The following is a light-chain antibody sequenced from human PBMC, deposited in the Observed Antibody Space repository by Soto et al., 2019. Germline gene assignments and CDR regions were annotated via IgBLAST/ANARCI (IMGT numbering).Light chain of an antibody. Sequence: DIQMTQSPSTLSASVGDRVTITCRASQSISSWLAWYQQKPGKAPKLLIYDASSLESGVPSRFSGSGSGTEFTLTISSLQPDDVATDYCQQYNSYRTFGQGNKVEIK. J-gene: IGKJ1*01. CDR2: DAS. CDR3: QQYNSYRT. CDR1: QSISSW. V-gene: IGKV1-5*01.